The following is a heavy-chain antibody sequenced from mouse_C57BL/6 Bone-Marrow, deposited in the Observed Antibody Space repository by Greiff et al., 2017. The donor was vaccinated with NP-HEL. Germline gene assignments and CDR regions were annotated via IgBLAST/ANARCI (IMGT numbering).Heavy chain of an antibody. CDR3: ARGPTSYDDDGV. D-gene: IGHD2-4*01. Sequence: EVQLQESGPGLVKPSQSLSLTCSVTGYSITSGYYWNLIRQFPGNKLEWMGYISYDGSNNYNPSLKNRISLTRDPSSNQFFLKLNSVTTEDTAAYYCARGPTSYDDDGVWGTGTTVTVSS. CDR1: GYSITSGYY. V-gene: IGHV3-6*01. J-gene: IGHJ1*03. CDR2: ISYDGSN.